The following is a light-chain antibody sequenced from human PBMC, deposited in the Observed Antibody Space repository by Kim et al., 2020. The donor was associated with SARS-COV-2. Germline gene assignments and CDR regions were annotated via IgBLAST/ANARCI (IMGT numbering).Light chain of an antibody. CDR1: KLGAKY. CDR2: QDI. J-gene: IGLJ2*01. CDR3: QAWDSTTVV. V-gene: IGLV3-1*01. Sequence: VSPGQPASITCSGDKLGAKYVCWYQQKPGQSPVVVIYQDIKRPSGIPERFSGSNSGNTATLTISGTQAMDEADYYCQAWDSTTVVFGGGTQLTVL.